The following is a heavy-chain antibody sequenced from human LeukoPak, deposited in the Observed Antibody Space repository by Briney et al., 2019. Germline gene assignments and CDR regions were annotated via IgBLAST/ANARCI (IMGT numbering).Heavy chain of an antibody. D-gene: IGHD1-26*01. V-gene: IGHV1-2*02. Sequence: ASVKVSCKASGYTFTGYYMHWVRQAPGQGLEWMGWINPNSGGTNYAQKFQGRVTMTRDTSISTAYMELSRLRSDDTAVYHCARSRSGSYGRYFDYWGQGTLVTVSS. J-gene: IGHJ4*02. CDR1: GYTFTGYY. CDR3: ARSRSGSYGRYFDY. CDR2: INPNSGGT.